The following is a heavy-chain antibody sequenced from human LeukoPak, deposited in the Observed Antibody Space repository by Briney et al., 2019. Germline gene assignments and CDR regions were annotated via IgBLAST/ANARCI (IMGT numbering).Heavy chain of an antibody. J-gene: IGHJ4*02. Sequence: PGGSLRLSCAASGFTFSTYTMAWVRQAPGGGLECVSGISDNGGRTYYADSVKGRFAISRDDSKSTLYLQMNSLRGEDTAVYYCAKDFGRNLGGPGYWGRGTLVIVSS. V-gene: IGHV3-23*01. CDR2: ISDNGGRT. CDR1: GFTFSTYT. CDR3: AKDFGRNLGGPGY. D-gene: IGHD3-10*01.